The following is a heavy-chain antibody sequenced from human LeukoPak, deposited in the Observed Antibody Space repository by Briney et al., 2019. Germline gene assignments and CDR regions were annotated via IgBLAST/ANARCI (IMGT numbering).Heavy chain of an antibody. V-gene: IGHV3-30*03. J-gene: IGHJ4*02. CDR3: ARVTGAAMAPDY. CDR2: ISYDGSNK. D-gene: IGHD5-18*01. Sequence: PGGSLRLSCAASGFTFSSYGMHWVRQAPGKGLEWVAVISYDGSNKYYADSVKGRFTISRDNAKNSLYLQMNSLRAEDTAVYYCARVTGAAMAPDYWGQGTLVTVSS. CDR1: GFTFSSYG.